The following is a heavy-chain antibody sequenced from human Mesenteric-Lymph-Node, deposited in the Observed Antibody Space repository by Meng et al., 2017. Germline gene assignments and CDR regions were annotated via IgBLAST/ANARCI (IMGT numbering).Heavy chain of an antibody. J-gene: IGHJ4*02. CDR1: GYTFTGYY. D-gene: IGHD6-19*01. CDR2: INPNSGGT. CDR3: ARVGGIAVAGTPLSDY. V-gene: IGHV1-2*02. Sequence: ASVKVSCKASGYTFTGYYMHWVRQAPGQGLEWMGWINPNSGGTNYAQKFQGRVTMTRDTSISTAYMELSRLRSDDTAVYYCARVGGIAVAGTPLSDYWGQGTLVTVSS.